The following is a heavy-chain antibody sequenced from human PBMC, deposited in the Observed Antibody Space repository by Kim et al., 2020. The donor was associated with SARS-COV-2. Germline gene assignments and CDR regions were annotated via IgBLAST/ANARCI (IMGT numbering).Heavy chain of an antibody. CDR2: NT. V-gene: IGHV1-58*01. Sequence: NTNYAQKFQERVTITRDMSTSTAYMELSSLRSEDTAVYYCAAGRRWPDDYWGQGTLVTVAS. CDR3: AAGRRWPDDY. J-gene: IGHJ4*02.